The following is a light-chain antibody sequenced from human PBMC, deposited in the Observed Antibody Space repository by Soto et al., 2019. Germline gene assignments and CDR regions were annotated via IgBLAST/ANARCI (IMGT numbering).Light chain of an antibody. Sequence: DIQMTQSPSSLSASVGDRVTITCRASQSISSRLAWYQHKPGKAPKVLIYKASTLESGVPSRFSGSGSGTEFTLTISSLQPDDFATYYCQQYNNYLITFGQGTRLEIK. V-gene: IGKV1-5*03. CDR1: QSISSR. CDR2: KAS. J-gene: IGKJ5*01. CDR3: QQYNNYLIT.